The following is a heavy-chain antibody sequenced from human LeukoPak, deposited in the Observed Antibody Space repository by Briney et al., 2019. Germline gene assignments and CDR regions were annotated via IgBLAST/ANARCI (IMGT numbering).Heavy chain of an antibody. CDR3: AKDRRIAAADGY. V-gene: IGHV3-23*01. J-gene: IGHJ4*02. CDR1: GFTFSTYS. CDR2: ISGSGGST. D-gene: IGHD6-13*01. Sequence: GGSLRLSCAASGFTFSTYSMNWVRQAPGKGLEWVSSISGSGGSTYYADSVKGRFTISRDNSKNTLYLQMNSLRAEDTAVYYCAKDRRIAAADGYWGQGTLVTVSS.